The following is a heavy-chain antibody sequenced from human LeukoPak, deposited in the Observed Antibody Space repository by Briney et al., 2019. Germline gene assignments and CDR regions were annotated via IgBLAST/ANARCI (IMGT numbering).Heavy chain of an antibody. J-gene: IGHJ4*02. Sequence: SETLSLTCTVSGSSISNYYWTWIRQPPGKGLEWIGLISYSGNTNYNPSLKSRVTISLDTSKNQFSLKLISVTAADTAVYYCARGVGSGYTDYWGQGALVTVSS. D-gene: IGHD3-22*01. V-gene: IGHV4-59*01. CDR1: GSSISNYY. CDR2: ISYSGNT. CDR3: ARGVGSGYTDY.